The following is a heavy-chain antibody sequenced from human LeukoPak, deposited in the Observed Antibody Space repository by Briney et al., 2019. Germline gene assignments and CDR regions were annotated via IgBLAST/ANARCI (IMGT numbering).Heavy chain of an antibody. J-gene: IGHJ4*02. CDR1: GFTFDDYG. CDR3: ARDMRITMVRGVILFDY. V-gene: IGHV3-20*04. CDR2: INWNGGST. Sequence: GGSLRLSCAASGFTFDDYGMSWVRQAPGKGLEWVPGINWNGGSTGYADSVKSRFTISRDNAKNSLYLQMNSLRAEDTALYYCARDMRITMVRGVILFDYWGQGTLVTVSS. D-gene: IGHD3-10*01.